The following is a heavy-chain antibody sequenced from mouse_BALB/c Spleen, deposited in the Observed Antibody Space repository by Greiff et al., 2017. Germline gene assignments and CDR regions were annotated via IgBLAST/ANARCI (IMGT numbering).Heavy chain of an antibody. D-gene: IGHD2-10*02. J-gene: IGHJ3*01. CDR3: TPYGNYDAWFAY. Sequence: EVKLVESGAELVRSGASVKLSCTASGFNIKDYYMHWVKQRPEQGLEWIGWIDPENGDTEYAPKFQGKATMTADTSSNTAYLQLSSLTSEDTAVYYCTPYGNYDAWFAYWGQGTLVTVSA. V-gene: IGHV14-4*02. CDR1: GFNIKDYY. CDR2: IDPENGDT.